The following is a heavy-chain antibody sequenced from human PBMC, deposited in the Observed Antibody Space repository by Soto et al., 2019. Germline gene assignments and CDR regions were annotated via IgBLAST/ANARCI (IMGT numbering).Heavy chain of an antibody. CDR3: ARAFAGFGAYWYFDL. Sequence: ETLSLTCAVYGGSFSGYYWSWIRQPPGKGLEWIGEINHSGSTNYNPSLKSRVTISVDTSENQFSLRLSSVTAADTAVYYCARAFAGFGAYWYFDLWGRGTLVTVSS. J-gene: IGHJ2*01. CDR1: GGSFSGYY. D-gene: IGHD3-16*01. V-gene: IGHV4-34*01. CDR2: INHSGST.